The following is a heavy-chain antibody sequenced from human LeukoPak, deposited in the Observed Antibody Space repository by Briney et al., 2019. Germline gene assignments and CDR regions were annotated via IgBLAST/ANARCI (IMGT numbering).Heavy chain of an antibody. J-gene: IGHJ2*01. CDR3: ARDRGRSWYFEL. CDR2: INHGGRT. V-gene: IGHV4-34*01. Sequence: SETLSFTGAVYGGSFSGNYWGWIGKGPGKGWEGLGEINHGGRTYYNPSLSSRVTISVATLNTPFPLKRSPVSDAHTACYYCARDRGRSWYFELWGRGTLVTVSS. CDR1: GGSFSGNY.